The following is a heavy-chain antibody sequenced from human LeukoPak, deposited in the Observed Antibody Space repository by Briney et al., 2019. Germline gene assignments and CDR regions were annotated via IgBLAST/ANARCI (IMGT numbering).Heavy chain of an antibody. CDR2: IYPRDGST. J-gene: IGHJ4*02. V-gene: IGHV1-46*01. CDR1: GYSFTSNY. CDR3: ARDQEAFDY. Sequence: ASVKVSCKASGYSFTSNYIHWVRQAPGQGLEWMGMIYPRDGSTSYAQKFQGRVTVTRDTSTGTVHMELSGLRSEDTAVYYCARDQEAFDYWGQGTLVTVSS.